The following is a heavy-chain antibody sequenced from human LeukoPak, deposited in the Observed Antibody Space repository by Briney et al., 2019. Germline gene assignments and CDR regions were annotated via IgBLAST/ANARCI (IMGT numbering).Heavy chain of an antibody. CDR2: ISSSASTI. CDR3: AKDTFRVGASTNFDY. D-gene: IGHD1-26*01. J-gene: IGHJ4*02. CDR1: GFTFSDHY. V-gene: IGHV3-11*01. Sequence: GGSLRLSCAASGFTFSDHYMSWIRQAPGKGLESVAYISSSASTIFYADSVKGRFTISRDNAKNSLYLQMNSLRAEDTAVYYCAKDTFRVGASTNFDYWGQGTLVTVSS.